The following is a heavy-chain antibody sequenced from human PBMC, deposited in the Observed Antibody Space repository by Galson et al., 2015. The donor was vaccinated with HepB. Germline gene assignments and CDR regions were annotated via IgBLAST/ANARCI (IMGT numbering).Heavy chain of an antibody. V-gene: IGHV3-48*03. Sequence: SLRLSCAASKFTFSSYKMNWVCQAPGRGLEWIAYISNGGTTEYYADSVKGRFTISRDNAKNSLYLQMNSLRVEDTSVYYCARTGVFRATYAVGYWGQGTLVTVSP. J-gene: IGHJ4*02. D-gene: IGHD1-26*01. CDR3: ARTGVFRATYAVGY. CDR2: ISNGGTTE. CDR1: KFTFSSYK.